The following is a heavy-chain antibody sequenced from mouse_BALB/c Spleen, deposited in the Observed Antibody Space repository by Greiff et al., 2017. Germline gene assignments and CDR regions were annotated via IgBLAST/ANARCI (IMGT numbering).Heavy chain of an antibody. Sequence: EVKVEESGPGLVKPSQSLSLTCTVTGYSITSDYAWNWIRQFPGNKLEWMGYISYSGSTSYNPSLKSRISITRDTSKNQFFLQLNSVTTEDTATYYCARDYGGWFAYWGQGTLVTVSA. J-gene: IGHJ3*01. CDR1: GYSITSDYA. CDR3: ARDYGGWFAY. V-gene: IGHV3-2*02. CDR2: ISYSGST. D-gene: IGHD1-1*01.